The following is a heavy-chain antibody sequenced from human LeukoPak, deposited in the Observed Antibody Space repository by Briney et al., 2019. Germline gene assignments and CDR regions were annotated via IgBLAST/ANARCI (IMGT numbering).Heavy chain of an antibody. Sequence: SETLSLTCTVSGGSLSSYYWTWIRQPPGKGLEWIGCIFYSGSTNYNPSLKSRVTMSVDTSKNQFSLKLNSVTAADTAVYYCARSGTLTGYLYWGQGALVTVSS. CDR1: GGSLSSYY. CDR2: IFYSGST. J-gene: IGHJ4*02. CDR3: ARSGTLTGYLY. D-gene: IGHD3-9*01. V-gene: IGHV4-59*01.